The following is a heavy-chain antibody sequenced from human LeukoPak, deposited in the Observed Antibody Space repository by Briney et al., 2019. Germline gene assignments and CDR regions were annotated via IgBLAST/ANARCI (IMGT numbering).Heavy chain of an antibody. Sequence: GGSLRLSCAASGFTFSSYGMHWVRQAPGKGLEWVAFIRYDGSNKYYADSVKGRFTISRDNSKNTLYLQMNSLRAEDTAVYYCAKDPGSSWLEGYFQHWGQGTLVTVSS. CDR1: GFTFSSYG. V-gene: IGHV3-30*02. CDR2: IRYDGSNK. D-gene: IGHD6-13*01. CDR3: AKDPGSSWLEGYFQH. J-gene: IGHJ1*01.